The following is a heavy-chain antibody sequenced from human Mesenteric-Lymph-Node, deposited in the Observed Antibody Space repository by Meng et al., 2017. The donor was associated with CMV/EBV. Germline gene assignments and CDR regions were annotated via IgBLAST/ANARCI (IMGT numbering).Heavy chain of an antibody. J-gene: IGHJ5*02. CDR2: IYSGGSST. V-gene: IGHV3-23*03. CDR1: GFTFSSYA. Sequence: GGSLRLSCAASGFTFSSYAMSWVRQAPGKGLEWVSVIYSGGSSTYYADSVKGRFTISRDNTKNSLYLQMNSLRADDTAVYYCASPGWFDPWGQGTLVTVSS. CDR3: ASPGWFDP.